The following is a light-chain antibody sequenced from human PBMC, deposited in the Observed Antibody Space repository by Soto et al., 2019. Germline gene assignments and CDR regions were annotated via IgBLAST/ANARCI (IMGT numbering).Light chain of an antibody. V-gene: IGKV3-11*01. J-gene: IGKJ1*01. Sequence: EIVLTQSPATLSLSPGERATLSCRASQSVSSYLAWYHQKPGQAPRLLIYDASNRATGIPARFSGSGSGTDFTLTISSLEPEDFAVYYCQQRSNWPPWTFVQGTKVEIK. CDR1: QSVSSY. CDR3: QQRSNWPPWT. CDR2: DAS.